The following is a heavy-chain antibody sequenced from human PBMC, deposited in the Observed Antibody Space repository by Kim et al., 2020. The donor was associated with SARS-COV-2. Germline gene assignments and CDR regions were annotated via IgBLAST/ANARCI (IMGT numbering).Heavy chain of an antibody. CDR2: IYHSGST. Sequence: SETLSLTCTVAGYPIRSGYYWGWIRQPPGKGLEWIGSIYHSGSTYYNPSLKSRVTISVDTSKNQFSLKLSSVTAADTAVYDCARDDSGYLRFSWYFDLWGRGTLVTVSS. V-gene: IGHV4-38-2*02. CDR1: GYPIRSGYY. CDR3: ARDDSGYLRFSWYFDL. D-gene: IGHD5-12*01. J-gene: IGHJ2*01.